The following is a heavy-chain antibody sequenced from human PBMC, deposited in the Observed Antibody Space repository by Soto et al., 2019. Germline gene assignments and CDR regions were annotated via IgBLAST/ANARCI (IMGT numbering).Heavy chain of an antibody. D-gene: IGHD5-18*01. CDR3: SHGYGQYFNS. V-gene: IGHV3-15*07. Sequence: EVQLVESGGGLVKPGGSLRLSCAVSGFSLTDVWMNWVRQAPGKGLEWVGRIKSKTAGGTTDYAAPVKGRFTILRDDSKNTLYLQMDSLITEDTAVYSCSHGYGQYFNSWGQGTLVTVSS. CDR1: GFSLTDVW. CDR2: IKSKTAGGTT. J-gene: IGHJ4*02.